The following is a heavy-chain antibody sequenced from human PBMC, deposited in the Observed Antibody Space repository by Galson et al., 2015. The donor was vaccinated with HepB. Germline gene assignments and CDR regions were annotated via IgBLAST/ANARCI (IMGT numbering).Heavy chain of an antibody. CDR1: GYTLTELS. J-gene: IGHJ4*02. CDR2: FDPEDGET. D-gene: IGHD5-12*01. Sequence: QSGAEVKKPGESLKISCKVSGYTLTELSMHWVRQAPGKGLEWMGGFDPEDGETIYAQKFQGRVTMTEDTSTDTAYMELSSLRSEDTAVYYCATDLRYSGYDYSDYWGQGTLVTVSS. V-gene: IGHV1-24*01. CDR3: ATDLRYSGYDYSDY.